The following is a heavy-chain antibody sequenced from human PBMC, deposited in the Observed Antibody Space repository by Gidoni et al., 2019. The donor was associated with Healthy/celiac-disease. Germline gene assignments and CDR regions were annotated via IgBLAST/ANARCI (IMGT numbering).Heavy chain of an antibody. J-gene: IGHJ2*01. D-gene: IGHD2-15*01. CDR2: VKQDGSEK. V-gene: IGHV3-7*03. Sequence: EVQLAESGGGLVQPGGSLRLSCDASGLTFSSYWMSWVRQAPGKGREVVANVKQDGSEKYYVDSVKGRFTISRDNAKNSLYLQMNSLRAEDTAVYYCARGGYCSGGSCYIYWYFDLWGRGTLVTVSS. CDR3: ARGGYCSGGSCYIYWYFDL. CDR1: GLTFSSYW.